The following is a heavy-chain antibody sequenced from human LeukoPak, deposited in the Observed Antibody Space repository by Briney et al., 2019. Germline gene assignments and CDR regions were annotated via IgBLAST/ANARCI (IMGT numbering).Heavy chain of an antibody. CDR3: ARHKMIRGIGYYYYMDV. J-gene: IGHJ6*03. V-gene: IGHV4-39*01. Sequence: SETLSLTCTVSGGSISSSSYYWGWIRQPPGKGLEWIGSIYYSGSTYYNPSLKSRVTISVDTSKNQFSLKLSSVTAADTAVYYCARHKMIRGIGYYYYMDVWGKGTTVTISS. CDR1: GGSISSSSYY. D-gene: IGHD3-10*01. CDR2: IYYSGST.